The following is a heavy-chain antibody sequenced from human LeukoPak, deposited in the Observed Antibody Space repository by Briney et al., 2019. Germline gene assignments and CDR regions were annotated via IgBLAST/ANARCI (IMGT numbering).Heavy chain of an antibody. J-gene: IGHJ2*01. D-gene: IGHD5-18*01. V-gene: IGHV3-30*18. CDR2: ISYDGSNK. CDR3: AKDTASSWWYFDL. Sequence: PGRSLRLSCAASGFTFSSYGTHWVRQAPGKGLEWVAVISYDGSNKYYADSVKGRFTISRDNSKNTLYLQMNSLRAEDTAVYYCAKDTASSWWYFDLWGRGTLVTVSS. CDR1: GFTFSSYG.